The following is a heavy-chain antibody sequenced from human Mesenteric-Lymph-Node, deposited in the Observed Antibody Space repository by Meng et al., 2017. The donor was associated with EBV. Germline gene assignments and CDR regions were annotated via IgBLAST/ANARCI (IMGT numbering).Heavy chain of an antibody. CDR3: GREVMPYYYFDS. CDR2: TYYIGST. V-gene: IGHV4-61*01. Sequence: QVQLQESGPGLVKPSETLSLTCTVSGGSVSSGNSYWSWIRQPPGKGLEWIGYTYYIGSTYYNPSLKSRVTMSVDTSKNQFSLKLSSVTAADTAVYYCGREVMPYYYFDSWGQGTLVNVSS. J-gene: IGHJ4*02. CDR1: GGSVSSGNSY. D-gene: IGHD3-16*01.